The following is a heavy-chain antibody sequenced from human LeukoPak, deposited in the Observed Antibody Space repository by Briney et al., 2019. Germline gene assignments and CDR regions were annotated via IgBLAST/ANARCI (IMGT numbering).Heavy chain of an antibody. J-gene: IGHJ3*02. CDR2: ISSSSSTI. CDR3: ARKAYSGSYHDAFDI. V-gene: IGHV3-48*01. Sequence: GGSLRLSCAASGFTFSSYSMNWVRQAPGKGLEWVSYISSSSSTIYYADSVKGRFTISRDNAKNSLYLQMNSLRAEDTAVYYCARKAYSGSYHDAFDIWGQGTMVTVSS. CDR1: GFTFSSYS. D-gene: IGHD1-26*01.